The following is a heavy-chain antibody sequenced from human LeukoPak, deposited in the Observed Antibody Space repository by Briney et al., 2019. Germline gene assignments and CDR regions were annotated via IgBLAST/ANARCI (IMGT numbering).Heavy chain of an antibody. CDR1: GGTFSSYA. CDR2: IIPIFGTA. Sequence: SVKVSCKASGGTFSSYAISWVRQAPGQGLEWMGGIIPIFGTAKYAQKFQGRVTITADESTSTAYMELSSLRSEDTAVYYCARTYCSGGSCYIGYNWFDPWGQGTLVTVSS. J-gene: IGHJ5*02. CDR3: ARTYCSGGSCYIGYNWFDP. V-gene: IGHV1-69*13. D-gene: IGHD2-15*01.